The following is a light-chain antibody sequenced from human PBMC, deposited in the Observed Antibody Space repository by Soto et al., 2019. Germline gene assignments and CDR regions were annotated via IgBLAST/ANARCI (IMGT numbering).Light chain of an antibody. Sequence: EIVLTQSPGTLSLSPGERATLSCRASQSISSSFLVWFQQKPGQAPRLLIYSASSRATGIPDRFSGSGSGTDFTLTISRLEPEDFAVYYWQQYGSSPLTFGGGTKVEIK. CDR2: SAS. CDR1: QSISSSF. J-gene: IGKJ4*01. CDR3: QQYGSSPLT. V-gene: IGKV3-20*01.